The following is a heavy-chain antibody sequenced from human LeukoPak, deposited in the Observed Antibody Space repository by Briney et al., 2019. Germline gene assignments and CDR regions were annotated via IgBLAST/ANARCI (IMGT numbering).Heavy chain of an antibody. CDR2: IYPNSGGT. CDR3: ARVVGYGDYPFDY. CDR1: GCTFTGHY. V-gene: IGHV1-2*02. J-gene: IGHJ4*02. D-gene: IGHD4-17*01. Sequence: ASVKVSCKASGCTFTGHYMHWVRQAPGQGLEWMGWIYPNSGGTNYAQKFQGRVTMTRDTSISTAYMELSRLRSDDTAVYYCARVVGYGDYPFDYWGQGTLVTVSS.